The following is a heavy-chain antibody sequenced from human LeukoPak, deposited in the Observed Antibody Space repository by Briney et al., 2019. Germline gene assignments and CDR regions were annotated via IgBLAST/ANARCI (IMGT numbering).Heavy chain of an antibody. CDR2: ISWNSGSI. D-gene: IGHD6-19*01. J-gene: IGHJ4*02. Sequence: GGSLRLSCAASGFTFDDYAMHWVRQAPGKGLEWVSGISWNSGSIGYADSVKGRFTISRDNSKNTLYLQMNSLRAEDTAVYYCAKAQGYSSGWYDYWGQGTLVTVSS. CDR1: GFTFDDYA. CDR3: AKAQGYSSGWYDY. V-gene: IGHV3-9*01.